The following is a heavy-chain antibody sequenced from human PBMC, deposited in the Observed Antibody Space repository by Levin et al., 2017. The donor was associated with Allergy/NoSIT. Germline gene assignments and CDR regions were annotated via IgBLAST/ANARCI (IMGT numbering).Heavy chain of an antibody. Sequence: SETLSLTCSVFGDSISSSPYCWGWVRQPPGKGLEWIGTIYNSGTTYSNPSLKSRVTISVETSKNHFSLKLSSVTAADTAVYYCARGKGYSNSWVAFDLWGHGTMVTVSS. D-gene: IGHD6-6*01. CDR1: GDSISSSPYC. CDR3: ARGKGYSNSWVAFDL. CDR2: IYNSGTT. J-gene: IGHJ3*01. V-gene: IGHV4-39*07.